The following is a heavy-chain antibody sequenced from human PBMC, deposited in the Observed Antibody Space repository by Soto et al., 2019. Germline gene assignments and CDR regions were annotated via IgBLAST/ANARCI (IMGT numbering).Heavy chain of an antibody. J-gene: IGHJ6*03. CDR2: IYSGGST. CDR3: ARDFSGYDLGSSYYMDV. Sequence: HPGGSLRLSCAASGFTVSSNYMSWVRQAPGKGLEWVSVIYSGGSTYYADSVKGRFTISRDNSKNTLYLQMNSLRAEDTAVYYCARDFSGYDLGSSYYMDVWGKGTTVTVSS. D-gene: IGHD5-12*01. V-gene: IGHV3-66*01. CDR1: GFTVSSNY.